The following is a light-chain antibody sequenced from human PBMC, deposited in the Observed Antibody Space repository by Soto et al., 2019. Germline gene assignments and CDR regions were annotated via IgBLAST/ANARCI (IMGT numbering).Light chain of an antibody. CDR2: TES. J-gene: IGKJ1*01. CDR1: QSISRW. Sequence: DIQLTQSPSTLSASLVDRVTITCRASQSISRWLAWYQQKPGKATKLLIYTESSLESVVPSRFSGSGSGTEFTLTITSLQPDDSATYYCQQYNSYWTFGQGTKVDIK. V-gene: IGKV1-5*03. CDR3: QQYNSYWT.